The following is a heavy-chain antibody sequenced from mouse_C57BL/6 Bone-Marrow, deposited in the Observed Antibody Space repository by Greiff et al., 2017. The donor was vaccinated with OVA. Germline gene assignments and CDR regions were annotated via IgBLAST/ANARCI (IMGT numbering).Heavy chain of an antibody. CDR2: INPSSGYT. CDR3: ARYDSNPAWFAY. Sequence: VQVVESGAELAKPGASVKLSCKASGYTFTSYWMHWVKQRPGQGLEWIGYINPSSGYTKYNQKFKDKATLTADKSSSTAYMQLSSLTYEDSAVYYCARYDSNPAWFAYWGQGTLVTVSA. V-gene: IGHV1-7*01. CDR1: GYTFTSYW. D-gene: IGHD2-5*01. J-gene: IGHJ3*01.